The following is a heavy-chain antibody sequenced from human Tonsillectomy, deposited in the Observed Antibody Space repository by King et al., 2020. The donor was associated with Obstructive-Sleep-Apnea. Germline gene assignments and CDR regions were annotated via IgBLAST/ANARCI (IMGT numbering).Heavy chain of an antibody. Sequence: PLQESGPGLVKPSETLSLTCTVSGGSISSYYWSWLRQPPGKGLEWIGYIYYSGSTNYNPSLKSRVTISVDTSKNQFSLKLSSVTAADTAVYYCARTYYYDSSGYFYGDWYFDLWGRGTLVTVSS. D-gene: IGHD3-22*01. CDR2: IYYSGST. CDR1: GGSISSYY. V-gene: IGHV4-59*01. CDR3: ARTYYYDSSGYFYGDWYFDL. J-gene: IGHJ2*01.